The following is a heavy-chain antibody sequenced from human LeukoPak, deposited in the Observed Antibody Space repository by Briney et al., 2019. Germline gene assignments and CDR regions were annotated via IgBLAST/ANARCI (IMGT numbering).Heavy chain of an antibody. CDR1: GFTFSSYS. V-gene: IGHV3-21*01. CDR2: ISSSSSYI. J-gene: IGHJ4*02. Sequence: PGGSLRLSCAASGFTFSSYSMNWVRQAPGKGLECVSSISSSSSYIYYADSVKGRFTISRDNAKNSLYLQMNSLRAEDTAVYYCARDRRDGYNLGFVYWGQGTLVTVSS. D-gene: IGHD5-24*01. CDR3: ARDRRDGYNLGFVY.